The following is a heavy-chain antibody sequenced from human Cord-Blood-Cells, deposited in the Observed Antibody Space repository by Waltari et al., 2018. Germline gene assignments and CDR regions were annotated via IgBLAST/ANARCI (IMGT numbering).Heavy chain of an antibody. CDR1: GGSISSSSYY. Sequence: QLQLQESGPGLVKPSETLSLTCTVSGGSISSSSYYWGWIRQPPGKGLEWIGSIYYSGSTYYTPSLKSRVTISVDTSKNQFSLKLSSVTAADTAVYYCARQSGRSIAARRYNWFDPWGQGTLVTVSS. CDR2: IYYSGST. J-gene: IGHJ5*02. V-gene: IGHV4-39*01. CDR3: ARQSGRSIAARRYNWFDP. D-gene: IGHD6-6*01.